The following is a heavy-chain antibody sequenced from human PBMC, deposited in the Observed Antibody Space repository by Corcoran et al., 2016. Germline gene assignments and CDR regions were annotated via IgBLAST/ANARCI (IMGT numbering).Heavy chain of an antibody. CDR3: ARDRREWHSYDSSGYKNWFDP. J-gene: IGHJ5*02. CDR1: GYTFTSYY. CDR2: INPSGGST. Sequence: QVQLVQSGAEVKKPGASVKVSCKASGYTFTSYYMHWVRQAPGQGLEWMGIINPSGGSTSYAQKFQGRVTMTRDTSTSTVYMELSSLRSEDTAVYYWARDRREWHSYDSSGYKNWFDPWGQGTLVTVSA. V-gene: IGHV1-46*01. D-gene: IGHD3-22*01.